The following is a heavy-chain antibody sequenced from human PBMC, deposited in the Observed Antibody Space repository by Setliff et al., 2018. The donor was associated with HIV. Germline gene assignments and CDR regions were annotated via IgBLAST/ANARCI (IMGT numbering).Heavy chain of an antibody. CDR2: INHGGSA. D-gene: IGHD1-26*01. CDR1: NGSFSAYY. V-gene: IGHV4-34*01. J-gene: IGHJ4*02. Sequence: ETLSLTCAVYNGSFSAYYWAWIRQPPGKGLEWIGEINHGGSATYNPSLTGRVGISVDTSKNQFSLKMIAVTAADAAVYYCATWRGVGATAWGQGTLVTVSS. CDR3: ATWRGVGATA.